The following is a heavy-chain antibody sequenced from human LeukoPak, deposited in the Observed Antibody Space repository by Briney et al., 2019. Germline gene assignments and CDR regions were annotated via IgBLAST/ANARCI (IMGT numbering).Heavy chain of an antibody. D-gene: IGHD1/OR15-1a*01. CDR2: ISTSGTKR. Sequence: GGSLRLSRAASGVIFSSYEMNWVRQAPGRGLEWISYISTSGTKRNYADSVKGRFTISRDNANMSLYLQMDSLRVEDTAVYYCVRETNWNIFDPWGQGTPVTVSS. CDR3: VRETNWNIFDP. J-gene: IGHJ5*02. V-gene: IGHV3-48*03. CDR1: GVIFSSYE.